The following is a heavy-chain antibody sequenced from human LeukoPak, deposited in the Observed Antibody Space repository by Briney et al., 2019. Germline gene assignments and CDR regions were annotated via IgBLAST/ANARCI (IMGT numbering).Heavy chain of an antibody. D-gene: IGHD7-27*01. CDR1: GFTFSSYS. CDR3: ARDLAQVSDY. J-gene: IGHJ4*02. Sequence: PGGSLRLSCAASGFTFSSYSMNWVRQAPGKGLEWVSSISSSSSHIYYADSVKGRFTISRDNAKNSLYLQMNSLRAEDTAVYYCARDLAQVSDYWGQGTLVTVSS. CDR2: ISSSSSHI. V-gene: IGHV3-21*01.